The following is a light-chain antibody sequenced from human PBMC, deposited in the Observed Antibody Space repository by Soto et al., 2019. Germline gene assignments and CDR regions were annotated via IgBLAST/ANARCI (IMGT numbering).Light chain of an antibody. J-gene: IGLJ2*01. CDR2: EVS. Sequence: QSALTQPPSASGSPGQSVTISCTGTSNDVGNYNYVSWYRQHPGKAPKLMTYEVSKRPSGVPDRFSGSKSGNTASLTVSGLQAEDEADYYCSSYTSSSTVVFGGGTKLTVL. CDR1: SNDVGNYNY. CDR3: SSYTSSSTVV. V-gene: IGLV2-8*01.